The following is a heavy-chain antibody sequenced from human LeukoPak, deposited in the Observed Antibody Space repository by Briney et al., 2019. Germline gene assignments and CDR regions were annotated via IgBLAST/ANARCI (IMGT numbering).Heavy chain of an antibody. CDR1: GFTFSSYG. CDR2: IPFDGNNK. CDR3: AKDSPRTMES. D-gene: IGHD4/OR15-4a*01. Sequence: GGSLRLSCAGSGFTFSSYGMHWVRLAPGKGLEWVAFIPFDGNNKSYTDSLKGRFTISRDNSKNTLYLQMNSLRADDTAIYYCAKDSPRTMESWGQGTLVTVSS. V-gene: IGHV3-30*02. J-gene: IGHJ4*02.